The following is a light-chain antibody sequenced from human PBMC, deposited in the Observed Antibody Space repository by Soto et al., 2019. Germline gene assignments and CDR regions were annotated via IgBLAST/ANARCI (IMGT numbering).Light chain of an antibody. V-gene: IGLV2-14*01. CDR1: SSDVGGYNY. CDR3: SSYTSSSTGV. J-gene: IGLJ3*02. CDR2: DVR. Sequence: QSVLTQPASVSGSPGQSITISCTGTSSDVGGYNYVSWYQQHPGKAPKLLIYDVRNRPSGVSNRFSGSKSGNTASLTISGLQAQDEADYYCSSYTSSSTGVFGGGTKVTVL.